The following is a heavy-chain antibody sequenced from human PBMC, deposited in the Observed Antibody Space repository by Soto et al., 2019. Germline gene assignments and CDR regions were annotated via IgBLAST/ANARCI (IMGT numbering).Heavy chain of an antibody. CDR2: IYYSGST. J-gene: IGHJ4*02. V-gene: IGHV4-31*03. CDR1: GGSISSDGYY. D-gene: IGHD4-17*01. Sequence: QVQLQESGPGLVKPSQTLSLTCTVSGGSISSDGYYWSWIRQHPGKGLEWIGYIYYSGSTYYNPSLKSRVTISVDTSKNQFSLKLSSVTAADTAVYYCARVPTVTGVYYFDYWGQGTLVTVSS. CDR3: ARVPTVTGVYYFDY.